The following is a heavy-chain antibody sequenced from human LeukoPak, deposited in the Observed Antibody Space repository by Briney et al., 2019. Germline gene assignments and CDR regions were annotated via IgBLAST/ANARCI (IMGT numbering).Heavy chain of an antibody. CDR1: GGSISSSSYY. Sequence: SETLSLTCTVSGGSISSSSYYWGWVRQPPGEGLEWIGSIYYSGSTYYNPSLKSRVTISVDTSKNQFSLKLSSVTAADTAVYYCARSVEGYCSGDNCYYYYYYMDVWGKGTTVTVSS. D-gene: IGHD2-15*01. V-gene: IGHV4-39*07. J-gene: IGHJ6*03. CDR3: ARSVEGYCSGDNCYYYYYYMDV. CDR2: IYYSGST.